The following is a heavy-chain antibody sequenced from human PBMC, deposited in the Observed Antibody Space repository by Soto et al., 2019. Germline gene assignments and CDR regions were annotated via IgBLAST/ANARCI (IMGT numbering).Heavy chain of an antibody. CDR1: GGSFSGYY. J-gene: IGHJ4*02. CDR2: INHSGST. D-gene: IGHD2-15*01. Sequence: QVQLQQWGAGLLKPSETLSLTCAVYGGSFSGYYWSWIRQPPGKGLEWIGEINHSGSTNYNPSLKSRVTISVDTSKNQFSLKLSSVTAADTAVYYCARGMGRCSGGSCYFDYWGQGTLVTVSS. CDR3: ARGMGRCSGGSCYFDY. V-gene: IGHV4-34*01.